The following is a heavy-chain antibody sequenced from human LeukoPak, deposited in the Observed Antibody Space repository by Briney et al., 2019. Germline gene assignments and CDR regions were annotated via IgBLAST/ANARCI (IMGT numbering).Heavy chain of an antibody. CDR3: ARDGATFSGYDWYYYMDV. D-gene: IGHD5-12*01. V-gene: IGHV1-24*01. CDR2: FDPEDGET. CDR1: GYTLTELS. J-gene: IGHJ6*03. Sequence: ASVKVSCKVSGYTLTELSMHWVRQAPGRGLEWMGGFDPEDGETIYAQKFQGRVTMTEDTSTDTAYMELSSLRAEDTAVYYCARDGATFSGYDWYYYMDVWGKGTTVTVSS.